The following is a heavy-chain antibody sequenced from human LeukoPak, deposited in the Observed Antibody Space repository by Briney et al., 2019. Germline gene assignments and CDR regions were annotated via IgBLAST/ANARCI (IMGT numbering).Heavy chain of an antibody. CDR2: IYYSGST. V-gene: IGHV4-59*01. D-gene: IGHD1-26*01. Sequence: PSETLSLTCTVSGGSISSYYWSWIRQPPGKGLEWIGYIYYSGSTNYNPSLKSRVTISVDTSKNQFSLKLSPVTAADTAVYYCARCIVGATTSFDYWGQGTLVTVSS. CDR3: ARCIVGATTSFDY. J-gene: IGHJ4*02. CDR1: GGSISSYY.